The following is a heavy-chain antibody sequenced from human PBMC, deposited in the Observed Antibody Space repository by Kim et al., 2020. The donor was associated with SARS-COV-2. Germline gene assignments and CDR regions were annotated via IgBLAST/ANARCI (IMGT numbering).Heavy chain of an antibody. CDR3: TRIPLSLAAPVPNFDY. V-gene: IGHV3-49*03. J-gene: IGHJ4*02. CDR2: IRSKAYGGTT. Sequence: GGSLRLSCTASGFTFGDYAMSWFRQAPGKGLEWVGFIRSKAYGGTTEYAASVKGRFTISRDDSKSIAYLQMNSLKTEDTAVYYCTRIPLSLAAPVPNFDYWGQGTLVTVSS. CDR1: GFTFGDYA. D-gene: IGHD6-6*01.